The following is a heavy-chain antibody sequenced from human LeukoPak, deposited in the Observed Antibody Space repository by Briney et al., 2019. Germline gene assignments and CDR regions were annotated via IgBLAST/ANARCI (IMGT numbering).Heavy chain of an antibody. V-gene: IGHV4-61*08. CDR1: GGSISSGGYY. CDR2: IYYSGST. D-gene: IGHD3-22*01. J-gene: IGHJ4*02. Sequence: PSETLSLTCTVSGGSISSGGYYWSWIRQHPGKGLEWIGYIYYSGSTNYNPSLKSRVTISVDTSKNQFSLRLSSVTAADTAVYYCARANHDYYDSETEGYYFDYWGQGTLVTVSS. CDR3: ARANHDYYDSETEGYYFDY.